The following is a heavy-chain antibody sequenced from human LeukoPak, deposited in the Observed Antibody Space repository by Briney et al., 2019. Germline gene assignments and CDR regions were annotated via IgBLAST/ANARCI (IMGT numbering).Heavy chain of an antibody. CDR3: ARVHNSVWFGESYFDP. V-gene: IGHV4-59*01. CDR1: GGSISSYY. D-gene: IGHD3-10*01. Sequence: PSETLSLTCTVSGGSISSYYWSWIRQPPGKGLEWIGYIYYSGSTNYNPSLKSRVTTSVDTSKNQFSLKLSSVTAADTAVYYCARVHNSVWFGESYFDPWGQGTLVTVSS. J-gene: IGHJ5*02. CDR2: IYYSGST.